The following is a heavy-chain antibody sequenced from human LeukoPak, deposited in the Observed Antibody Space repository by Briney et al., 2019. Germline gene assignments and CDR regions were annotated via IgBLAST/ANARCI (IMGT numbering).Heavy chain of an antibody. D-gene: IGHD4-17*01. CDR2: ITISGGI. J-gene: IGHJ3*01. Sequence: GGSLRLSCAASGFSFTTYPVGWVRQAPGRGLEWVSSITISGGISYADSVKGRFTISRDNSKNTLYLQMNSLRAEDTAIYYCTKDPNGDYVGAFDFWGQGTMVTVSS. CDR1: GFSFTTYP. V-gene: IGHV3-23*01. CDR3: TKDPNGDYVGAFDF.